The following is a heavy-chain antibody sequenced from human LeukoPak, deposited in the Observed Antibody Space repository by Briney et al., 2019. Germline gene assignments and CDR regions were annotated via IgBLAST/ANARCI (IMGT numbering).Heavy chain of an antibody. CDR1: GGSISSYY. Sequence: SETLSLTCAVSGGSISSYYWNWIRQPAGKGLEWIGRIHTSGSTNYNPSLKSRVTMSVDTSKNKFSLKLSSVTAADTAVYYCARVICSGGSCRFDYWGQGTLVTVSS. D-gene: IGHD2-15*01. V-gene: IGHV4-4*07. CDR3: ARVICSGGSCRFDY. CDR2: IHTSGST. J-gene: IGHJ4*02.